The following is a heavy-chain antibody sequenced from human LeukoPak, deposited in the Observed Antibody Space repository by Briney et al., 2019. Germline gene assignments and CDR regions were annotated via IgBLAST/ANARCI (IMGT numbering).Heavy chain of an antibody. CDR2: IYTSGST. V-gene: IGHV4-4*09. Sequence: KPSETLPLTCTVSGGSIIRYYWSWIRQPPGKGLEWIGYIYTSGSTNYNPSLKSRVTISVDTSKNQFSLKLSSVTAADTAVYYCARHDLYYYYYMDVWGKGTTVTVSS. D-gene: IGHD3-16*01. J-gene: IGHJ6*03. CDR1: GGSIIRYY. CDR3: ARHDLYYYYYMDV.